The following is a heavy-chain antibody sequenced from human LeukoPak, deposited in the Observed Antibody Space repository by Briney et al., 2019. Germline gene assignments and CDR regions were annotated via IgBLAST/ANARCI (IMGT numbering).Heavy chain of an antibody. Sequence: PGGSLTLSCGGSGISFSGSWMSWVRQAPGKGPEWVANIKEDGSERYYVGFVRGRFTISRDNAKNSLHLQMNSLRAEDTAVYYCTRNEHWGQGTLVTVSS. CDR3: TRNEH. V-gene: IGHV3-7*01. CDR2: IKEDGSER. J-gene: IGHJ4*02. CDR1: GISFSGSW.